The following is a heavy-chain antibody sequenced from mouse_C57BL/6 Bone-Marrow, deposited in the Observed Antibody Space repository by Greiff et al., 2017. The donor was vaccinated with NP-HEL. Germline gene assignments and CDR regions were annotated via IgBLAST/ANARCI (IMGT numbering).Heavy chain of an antibody. D-gene: IGHD1-1*01. J-gene: IGHJ2*01. CDR3: ARNYYGSSWYFDY. Sequence: VQLQHSGPELVKPGASVKISCKASGYTFTDYDMTWVKQSHGKSLEWIGDINPNNGGTSYIQKFKGKATLTVDKSSSTAYMELRSLTSEDSAVYSCARNYYGSSWYFDYWGQGTTLTVSS. V-gene: IGHV1-26*01. CDR1: GYTFTDYD. CDR2: INPNNGGT.